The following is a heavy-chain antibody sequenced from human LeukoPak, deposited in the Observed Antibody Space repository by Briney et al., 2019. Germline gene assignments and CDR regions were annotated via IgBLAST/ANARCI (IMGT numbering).Heavy chain of an antibody. D-gene: IGHD3-10*01. Sequence: SETLSLACTVSGGSISSYYWSWIRQPAGKGLEWIGCIYTSGSTNYNPSLKSRVTMSVDTSKNQFSLKLSSVTAADTAVYYCARGTYYSPYPGAFDIWGQGTMVTVSS. V-gene: IGHV4-4*07. CDR3: ARGTYYSPYPGAFDI. CDR2: IYTSGST. CDR1: GGSISSYY. J-gene: IGHJ3*02.